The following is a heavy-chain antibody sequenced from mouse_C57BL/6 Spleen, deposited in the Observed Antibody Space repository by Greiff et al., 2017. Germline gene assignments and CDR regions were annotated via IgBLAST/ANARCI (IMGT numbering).Heavy chain of an antibody. CDR3: ARKRGDGNYWYFDV. CDR1: VYAFSSYW. D-gene: IGHD2-1*01. CDR2: IYPGDGDT. V-gene: IGHV1-80*01. J-gene: IGHJ1*03. Sequence: VQLPQSGAALVKPGASVKISFKASVYAFSSYWMNWVKPRPGKGLEWIGQIYPGDGDTTYNGKFKGKATLTADKSSSTAYMQLSSLTSEDSAVYFCARKRGDGNYWYFDVWGTGTTVTVSS.